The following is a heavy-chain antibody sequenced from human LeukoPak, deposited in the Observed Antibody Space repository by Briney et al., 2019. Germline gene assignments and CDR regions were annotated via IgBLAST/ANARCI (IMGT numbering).Heavy chain of an antibody. Sequence: GGSLRLSCAASGFTFSTYNMNWVRQAPGKGLEWVSSITSSSIYTFYADSVKGRFTISRDNAKNSLYLQMNSLRAEDTAVYYCATSGGDYYYYSLDVWGKGTPVTISS. CDR2: ITSSSIYT. D-gene: IGHD3-10*01. J-gene: IGHJ6*03. V-gene: IGHV3-21*01. CDR1: GFTFSTYN. CDR3: ATSGGDYYYYSLDV.